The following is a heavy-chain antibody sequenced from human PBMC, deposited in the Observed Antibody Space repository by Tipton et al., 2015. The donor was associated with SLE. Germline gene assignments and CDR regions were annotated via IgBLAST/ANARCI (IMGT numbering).Heavy chain of an antibody. D-gene: IGHD6-19*01. CDR1: GGSISSYY. Sequence: TLSLTCTVSGGSISSYYWSWIRQPPGKGLEWIGYIYYSGSTNNNPSLKSRVTISVDTSKNQFSLKLSSVTAADTAVYYCARDSSGWSPYFDYWGQGTLVTVSS. V-gene: IGHV4-59*01. CDR2: IYYSGST. J-gene: IGHJ4*02. CDR3: ARDSSGWSPYFDY.